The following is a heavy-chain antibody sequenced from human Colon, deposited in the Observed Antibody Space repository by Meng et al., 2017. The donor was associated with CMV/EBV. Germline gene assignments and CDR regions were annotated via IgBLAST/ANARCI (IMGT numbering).Heavy chain of an antibody. CDR2: MSATGGNT. V-gene: IGHV3-23*01. CDR3: AKTGGTSWYGDFYFES. CDR1: VFTFSKYA. J-gene: IGHJ4*02. Sequence: VFTFSKYAMAWVRQAPGKGLEWVSGMSATGGNTYYADSVEGRFTISRDNSKNILYLEMKSLAVEDTAVYYCAKTGGTSWYGDFYFESWGQGTLVTVSS. D-gene: IGHD6-13*01.